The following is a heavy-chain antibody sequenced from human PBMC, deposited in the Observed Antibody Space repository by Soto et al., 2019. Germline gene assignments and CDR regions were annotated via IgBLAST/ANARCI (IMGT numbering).Heavy chain of an antibody. CDR2: IKWNSGSI. D-gene: IGHD6-13*01. Sequence: PGGSLRLSCAASGFTFDDYAMHWVRQVPGKGLEGVSGIKWNSGSIGYGDSVKGRFAISRDNAKNSLHLQMNSLSAEDTAFYYCVKDESINWYSGHFRHWGQGTLVTVSS. CDR1: GFTFDDYA. CDR3: VKDESINWYSGHFRH. J-gene: IGHJ1*01. V-gene: IGHV3-9*01.